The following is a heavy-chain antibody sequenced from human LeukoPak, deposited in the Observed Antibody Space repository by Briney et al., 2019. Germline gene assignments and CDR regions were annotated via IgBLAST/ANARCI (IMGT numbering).Heavy chain of an antibody. V-gene: IGHV3-23*01. D-gene: IGHD3-22*01. Sequence: GGSLRLSCGASGFRFSNYAMTWVRQAPGRGLEWVSGISGSGGTTFHADSVRGRFTISRDNSRDTLYLLMNSLRAEDTAVYYCAKERSSEDYPYYFDSWGQGTLVTVSS. CDR1: GFRFSNYA. CDR2: ISGSGGTT. J-gene: IGHJ4*02. CDR3: AKERSSEDYPYYFDS.